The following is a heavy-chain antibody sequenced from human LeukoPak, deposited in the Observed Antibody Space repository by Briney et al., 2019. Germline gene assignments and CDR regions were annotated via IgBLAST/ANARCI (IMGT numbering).Heavy chain of an antibody. V-gene: IGHV3-21*01. CDR2: ISSSSSYI. CDR1: GFTFSSYT. CDR3: VRGVGATPAFFDY. D-gene: IGHD1-26*01. Sequence: GGSLRLSCAASGFTFSSYTINWVRQTPGKGLEWVSSISSSSSYIYYADSMKGRITVSRDNAKNSLYLQMNSLRAEDAAVYYCVRGVGATPAFFDYWGQGTLVTVSS. J-gene: IGHJ4*02.